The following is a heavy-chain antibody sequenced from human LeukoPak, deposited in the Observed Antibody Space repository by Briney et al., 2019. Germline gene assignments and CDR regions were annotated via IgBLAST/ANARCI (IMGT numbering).Heavy chain of an antibody. CDR1: GFTFSSYS. CDR3: ARDQARYSGSRRPKRDDAFDI. CDR2: ISSSSSYI. V-gene: IGHV3-21*01. J-gene: IGHJ3*02. D-gene: IGHD1-26*01. Sequence: PGGSLRLSCAASGFTFSSYSMNWVRQAPGKGLEWVSSISSSSSYIYYADSVKGRFTISRDNAKNSLYLQMNSLRAEDTAVYYCARDQARYSGSRRPKRDDAFDIWGQGTMVTVSS.